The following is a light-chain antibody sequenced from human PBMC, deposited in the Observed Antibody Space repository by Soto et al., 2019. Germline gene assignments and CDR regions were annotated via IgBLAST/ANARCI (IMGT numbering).Light chain of an antibody. CDR3: NSYAGDIIRFV. V-gene: IGLV2-14*01. Sequence: QSVLTQPASVSGSPGQSVTISCTGTSSDVGAYKYVSWYQQHPGEAPKLMIYEVSNRPSGVSNRFSGSKSGNTASLTISGLQDDDEADYYCNSYAGDIIRFVLGTGTKVTVL. CDR2: EVS. J-gene: IGLJ1*01. CDR1: SSDVGAYKY.